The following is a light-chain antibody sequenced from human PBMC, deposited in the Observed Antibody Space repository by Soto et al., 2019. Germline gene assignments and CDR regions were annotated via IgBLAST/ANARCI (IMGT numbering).Light chain of an antibody. CDR3: QQYNSYSVT. CDR2: DAS. V-gene: IGKV1-5*01. Sequence: DIQMAQSPPTLSASVGDRVTITCRASQSISSWLAWFQQKPGKAPKLLIYDASNLQSGVPSRFSGSGSGTEFTFTISSLQSDDFATYYCQQYNSYSVTFGQGTKVEIK. J-gene: IGKJ1*01. CDR1: QSISSW.